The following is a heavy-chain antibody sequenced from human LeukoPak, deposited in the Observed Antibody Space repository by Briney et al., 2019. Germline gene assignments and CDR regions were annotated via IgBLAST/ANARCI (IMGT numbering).Heavy chain of an antibody. CDR2: IYGNDDK. Sequence: SGPTLVKPTQTLTLTCTFSGFSPSTSAVVVGWVRQPPGKAPEWLAFIYGNDDKRYSPSLKSRLTITKDTSKNQVVLTMTNMDPVDTATYYCVHRTTVTATDDWGQGTLVTVSS. CDR3: VHRTTVTATDD. D-gene: IGHD4-17*01. V-gene: IGHV2-5*01. CDR1: GFSPSTSAVV. J-gene: IGHJ4*02.